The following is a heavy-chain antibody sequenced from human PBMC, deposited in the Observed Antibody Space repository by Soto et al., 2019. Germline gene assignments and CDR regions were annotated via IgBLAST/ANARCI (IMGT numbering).Heavy chain of an antibody. CDR3: AKDSGYSSGWFKFDY. V-gene: IGHV3-23*01. CDR2: ISGSGGST. CDR1: GFTFSSYA. D-gene: IGHD6-19*01. Sequence: LRLSCAASGFTFSSYAMSWVRQAPGKGLEWVSAISGSGGSTYYADSVKGRFTISRDNSKNTLYLQMNSLRAEDTAVYYCAKDSGYSSGWFKFDYWGQGTLVTVSS. J-gene: IGHJ4*02.